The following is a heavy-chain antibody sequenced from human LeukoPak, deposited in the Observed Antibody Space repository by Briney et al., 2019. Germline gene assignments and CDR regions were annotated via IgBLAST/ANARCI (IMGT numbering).Heavy chain of an antibody. CDR3: ARGDPVEYSSSCVY. Sequence: ALVKVSCKASGGTFSSYAISWVRQAPGQGLEWMGGIIPIFGTANYAQKFQGRVTITADESTSTAYMELSSLRSEDTAVYYCARGDPVEYSSSCVYWGQGTLVTVSS. CDR1: GGTFSSYA. D-gene: IGHD6-6*01. CDR2: IIPIFGTA. J-gene: IGHJ4*02. V-gene: IGHV1-69*01.